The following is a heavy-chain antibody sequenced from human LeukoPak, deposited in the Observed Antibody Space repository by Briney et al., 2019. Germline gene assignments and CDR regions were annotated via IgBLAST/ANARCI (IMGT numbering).Heavy chain of an antibody. D-gene: IGHD3-22*01. Sequence: GGSLRLSCAASGFTVSSNYMSWVRQAPGKGLEWVSVIYSGGSTYYADSVKGRFTISRHNSKNTLYLQMNSLRAEDTAVYYCARDLLSGSGYYHRSRLNYWGQGTLVTVSS. CDR2: IYSGGST. V-gene: IGHV3-53*04. CDR1: GFTVSSNY. CDR3: ARDLLSGSGYYHRSRLNY. J-gene: IGHJ4*02.